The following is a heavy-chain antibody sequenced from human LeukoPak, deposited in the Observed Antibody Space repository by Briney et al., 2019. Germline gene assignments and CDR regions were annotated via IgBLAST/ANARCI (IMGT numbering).Heavy chain of an antibody. D-gene: IGHD4-23*01. J-gene: IGHJ4*02. Sequence: SETLSLTCTVSGGSISSSSYYWGWIRQPPGKGLEWIGSIYYSGSTYYNPSLKSRVTISVDTSKNQFSLKLSSVTAADTAVYYCARRIEVTRGFDYWGQGTLVTVSS. CDR2: IYYSGST. CDR1: GGSISSSSYY. CDR3: ARRIEVTRGFDY. V-gene: IGHV4-39*01.